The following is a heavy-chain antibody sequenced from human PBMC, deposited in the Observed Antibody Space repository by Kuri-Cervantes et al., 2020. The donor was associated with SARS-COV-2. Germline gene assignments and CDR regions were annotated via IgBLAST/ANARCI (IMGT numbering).Heavy chain of an antibody. CDR1: GFTFSSYS. CDR2: ISSSSSYI. J-gene: IGHJ6*02. V-gene: IGHV3-21*01. D-gene: IGHD6-6*01. CDR3: ASSSSSPYYYYGMDV. Sequence: GGSLRLSCAASGFTFSSYSMNWVRQAPGKGLEWVSSISSSSSYIYYADSVKGRFTISRDNAKNSLYLQMNSLRAEDTAVYYCASSSSSPYYYYGMDVWGQGTTVTVSS.